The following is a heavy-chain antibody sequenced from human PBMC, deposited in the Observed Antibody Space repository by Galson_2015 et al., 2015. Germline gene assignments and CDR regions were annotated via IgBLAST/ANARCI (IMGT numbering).Heavy chain of an antibody. CDR2: IKQDGSEK. V-gene: IGHV3-7*01. CDR3: ARDSYCGGDCNSGWFDP. D-gene: IGHD2-21*02. J-gene: IGHJ5*02. CDR1: GFTFSSYW. Sequence: SLRLSCAASGFTFSSYWMSWVRQAPGKGLEWVANIKQDGSEKYYVDSVKGRFTISRDNAKNSLYLQMNSLRAEDTAVYYCARDSYCGGDCNSGWFDPWGQGTMVTVSS.